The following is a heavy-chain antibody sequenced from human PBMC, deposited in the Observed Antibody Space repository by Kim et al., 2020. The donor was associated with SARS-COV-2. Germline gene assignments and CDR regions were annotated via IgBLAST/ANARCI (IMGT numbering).Heavy chain of an antibody. J-gene: IGHJ5*02. D-gene: IGHD1-7*01. CDR2: VYYSGST. Sequence: SETLSLTCTVSGGSISRSNSHWGWIRQPPVNGLEWIGSVYYSGSTFYNPSLKSRVTISVDTSENQLSLKLTSVTAADTAVDYCARLEMTGTGVMGGFDP. CDR3: ARLEMTGTGVMGGFDP. CDR1: GGSISRSNSH. V-gene: IGHV4-39*01.